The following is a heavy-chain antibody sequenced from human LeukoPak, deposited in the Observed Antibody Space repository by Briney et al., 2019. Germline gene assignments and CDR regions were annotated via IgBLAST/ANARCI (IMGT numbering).Heavy chain of an antibody. CDR3: ARGSYAVDK. D-gene: IGHD1-26*01. CDR1: GGSISSYY. Sequence: PSETLSLTSTVSGGSISSYYWSWIRQPPGKGPEWIGYIYYSGSTNYNPSLKSRVTISVDRSKNQFSLKLSSVTAADTAVYYCARGSYAVDKWGQGTLVTVSS. J-gene: IGHJ4*01. CDR2: IYYSGST. V-gene: IGHV4-59*01.